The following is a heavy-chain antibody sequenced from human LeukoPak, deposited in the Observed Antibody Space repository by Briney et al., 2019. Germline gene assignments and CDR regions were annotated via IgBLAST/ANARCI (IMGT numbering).Heavy chain of an antibody. D-gene: IGHD1-26*01. CDR3: ARGGSGSYRFDY. V-gene: IGHV3-53*01. CDR2: IYSGGRT. J-gene: IGHJ4*02. Sequence: GSLRLSCAASGFKVHKNYMSWVRPAPGKGPEWVSVIYSGGRTYYADSVKGRLTISRDNSENTLYLQMNSLRAKDTAVYYCARGGSGSYRFDYWGQGTLVTVSS. CDR1: GFKVHKNY.